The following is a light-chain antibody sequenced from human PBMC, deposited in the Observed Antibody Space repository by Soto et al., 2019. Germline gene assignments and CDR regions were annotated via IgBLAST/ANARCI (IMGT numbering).Light chain of an antibody. V-gene: IGKV1-5*01. J-gene: IGKJ3*01. CDR1: QSISSW. CDR3: QQYYSYPFT. Sequence: DIQMTESPSTLSASLGDRVTITCRASQSISSWLAWYQQKPGKAPKLLIYAASTLQSGVPSRFSGSGSGTDFTLTISCLQSEDFATYYCQQYYSYPFTFGPGTKVDI. CDR2: AAS.